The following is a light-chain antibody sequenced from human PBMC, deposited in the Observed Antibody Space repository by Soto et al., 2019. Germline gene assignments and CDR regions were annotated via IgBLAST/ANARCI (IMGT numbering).Light chain of an antibody. CDR3: LQDYGDSWT. Sequence: QMTQSPSSLSASVGEKIVITCRASRDVGSDVSWYQQKPGQAPKLLIYAASNLYTGVPSRFSGSRSGTEFTLTISSLQPEDFASYYCLQDYGDSWTFGQGTKVEIE. V-gene: IGKV1-6*01. CDR2: AAS. CDR1: RDVGSD. J-gene: IGKJ1*01.